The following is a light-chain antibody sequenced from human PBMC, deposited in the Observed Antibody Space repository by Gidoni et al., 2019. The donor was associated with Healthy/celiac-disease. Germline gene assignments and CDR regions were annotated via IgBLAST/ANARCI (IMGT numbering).Light chain of an antibody. CDR3: QKYNSART. CDR2: AAS. Sequence: DIQMTQSPSSLSASVGDRVTITCRASQGISNYLAWYQQKPGKVPKLPIYAASTLQSGVPSRFSGSGSGTDFTLTISSLQPEDVATYYCQKYNSARTFXQXTKVEIK. V-gene: IGKV1-27*01. CDR1: QGISNY. J-gene: IGKJ1*01.